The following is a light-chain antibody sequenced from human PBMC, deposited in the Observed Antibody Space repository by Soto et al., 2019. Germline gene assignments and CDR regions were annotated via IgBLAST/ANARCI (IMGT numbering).Light chain of an antibody. Sequence: QSVLTQSSSASASLGSSVKLTCTLSSGHSFYIIAWHQQQPGKAPRSLMKLEGSGSYRKESGVPDRFSGSSSGADRYLTISTLQFEDEAGYYCETWDSTTQVFGGGTKLTVL. J-gene: IGLJ3*02. CDR1: SGHSFYI. CDR3: ETWDSTTQV. V-gene: IGLV4-60*02. CDR2: LEGSGSY.